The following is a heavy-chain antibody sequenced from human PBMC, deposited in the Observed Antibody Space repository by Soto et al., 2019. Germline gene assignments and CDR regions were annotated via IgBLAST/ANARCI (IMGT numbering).Heavy chain of an antibody. CDR2: ISGSGGST. Sequence: GGSLRLSCAASGFTFSSYAMSWVRQAPGKGLEWVSAISGSGGSTYYADSVKDRFTISRDNSKNTLYLQMNSLRAEDTAVYYWASSSRYYYYGMDVWGQGTTVTVSS. D-gene: IGHD2-15*01. V-gene: IGHV3-23*01. J-gene: IGHJ6*02. CDR1: GFTFSSYA. CDR3: ASSSRYYYYGMDV.